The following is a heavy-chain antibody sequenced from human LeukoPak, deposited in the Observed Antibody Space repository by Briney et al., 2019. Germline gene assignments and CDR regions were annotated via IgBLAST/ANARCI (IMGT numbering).Heavy chain of an antibody. CDR2: ISSSADTT. Sequence: PGGSLRLSCAASGFTFSSYGMTWVRQAPGKRLEWVSAISSSADTTYYADSAKGRFTISRDNSKNTLDLHMSSLRAEDTAVYYCAKRSCSDVACYHYFDYWGQGTLVTVSS. J-gene: IGHJ4*02. CDR1: GFTFSSYG. D-gene: IGHD2-15*01. CDR3: AKRSCSDVACYHYFDY. V-gene: IGHV3-23*01.